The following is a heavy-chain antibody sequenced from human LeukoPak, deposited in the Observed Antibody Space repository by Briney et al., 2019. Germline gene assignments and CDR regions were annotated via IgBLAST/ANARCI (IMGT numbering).Heavy chain of an antibody. J-gene: IGHJ4*02. Sequence: GGSLRLSCAASGFTFSSFGMTWVRQAPGKGLEWISSISGSGDSTYYAASVTGRLTNSRDNSKNTLYLQINSLRAEDTALYYCAKERWVDILTGYYNYWGQGILVTASS. CDR3: AKERWVDILTGYYNY. V-gene: IGHV3-23*01. CDR1: GFTFSSFG. CDR2: ISGSGDST. D-gene: IGHD3-9*01.